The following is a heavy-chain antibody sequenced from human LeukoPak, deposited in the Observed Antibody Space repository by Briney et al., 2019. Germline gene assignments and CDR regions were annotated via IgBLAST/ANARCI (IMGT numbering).Heavy chain of an antibody. J-gene: IGHJ6*03. V-gene: IGHV4-61*02. Sequence: PSESLSLTCTVSGGSISSGSYYWSWIRQPAGKGLEWIGRIYTSGSTNYNPSLKSRVTISVDTSKNQFSLKLSSVTAADTAVYYCARESRGGSTTGTTGEYYYYYYMDVWGKGTTVTVSS. D-gene: IGHD1-1*01. CDR1: GGSISSGSYY. CDR2: IYTSGST. CDR3: ARESRGGSTTGTTGEYYYYYYMDV.